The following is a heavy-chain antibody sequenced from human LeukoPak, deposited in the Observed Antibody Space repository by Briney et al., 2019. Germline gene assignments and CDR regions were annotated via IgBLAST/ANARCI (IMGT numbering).Heavy chain of an antibody. J-gene: IGHJ3*02. Sequence: ASLTVSFKAAGYTFTEYYMHWVRQAPGQGREGMGWINPNSGGTNYAQKFQGRVTMTRDTSISTAYMELSRLTSDDTAVYYCARDPPIGGADVFDIWGQGTMVTVSS. V-gene: IGHV1-2*02. CDR2: INPNSGGT. D-gene: IGHD3-10*01. CDR1: GYTFTEYY. CDR3: ARDPPIGGADVFDI.